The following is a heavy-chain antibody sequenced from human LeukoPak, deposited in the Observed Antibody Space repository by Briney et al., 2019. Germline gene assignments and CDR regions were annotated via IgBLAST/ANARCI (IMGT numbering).Heavy chain of an antibody. V-gene: IGHV4-39*01. Sequence: SETLSLTCTVSGGSISSSSYYWGWIRQPPGTGLEWIGSIYYSGSTYYNPSLKSRVTISVDTSKNQFSLKLSSVTAADTAVYYCARHQQQLWYGAFDIWGQGTMVTVSS. CDR2: IYYSGST. D-gene: IGHD6-13*01. J-gene: IGHJ3*02. CDR1: GGSISSSSYY. CDR3: ARHQQQLWYGAFDI.